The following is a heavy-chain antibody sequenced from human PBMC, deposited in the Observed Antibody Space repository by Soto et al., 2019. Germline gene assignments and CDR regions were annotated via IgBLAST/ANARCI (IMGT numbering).Heavy chain of an antibody. CDR2: ISGSGGST. D-gene: IGHD4-17*01. J-gene: IGHJ4*02. CDR1: GFTFSSYA. Sequence: GESLKISCAASGFTFSSYAMSWVRQAPGKGLEWVSAISGSGGSTYYADSVKGRFTISRDNSKNTLYLQMNSLRAEDTAVYYCAKAGGLRSPFDYWGQGTLVTVSS. V-gene: IGHV3-23*01. CDR3: AKAGGLRSPFDY.